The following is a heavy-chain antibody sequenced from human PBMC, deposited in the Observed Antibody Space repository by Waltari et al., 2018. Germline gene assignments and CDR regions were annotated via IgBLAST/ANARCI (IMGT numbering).Heavy chain of an antibody. CDR3: ARVRYSSGWYTKGAFDY. V-gene: IGHV4-34*01. D-gene: IGHD6-19*01. Sequence: QVQLQQWGAGLLKPSETLSLTCAVYGGSFSGYYWSWIRQPPGKGLEWIGEINHSGSTNYNPSLKSRVTISVDTSKNQFSLKLSSVTAADTAVYYCARVRYSSGWYTKGAFDYWGQGTLVTVSA. J-gene: IGHJ4*02. CDR1: GGSFSGYY. CDR2: INHSGST.